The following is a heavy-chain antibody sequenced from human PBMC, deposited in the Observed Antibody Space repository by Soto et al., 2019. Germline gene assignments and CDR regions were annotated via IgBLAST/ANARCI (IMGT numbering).Heavy chain of an antibody. V-gene: IGHV4-59*01. CDR1: GGSTSSYY. J-gene: IGHJ5*02. Sequence: PSETLSLTCTVSGGSTSSYYWSWIRQPPGKGLEWIGYIYYTGSTNYNPSLRSRVTISVETSKSQFSLKLSSVTAADTAVYYCARETGVQYPFDPWGQGTLVTVSS. CDR3: ARETGVQYPFDP. CDR2: IYYTGST. D-gene: IGHD1-1*01.